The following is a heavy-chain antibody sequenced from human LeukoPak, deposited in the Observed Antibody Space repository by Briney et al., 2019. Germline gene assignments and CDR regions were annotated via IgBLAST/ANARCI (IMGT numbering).Heavy chain of an antibody. CDR1: GGSISSGGYY. V-gene: IGHV4-30-2*01. Sequence: SETLSLTCTVSGGSISSGGYYWSWIRQPPGKGLEWIGYIYHSGSTYYNPSLKSRVTISVDRSKNQFSLKLSSVTAADTAVYYCASYDSSGYPSFDYWGQGTLVTVSS. CDR3: ASYDSSGYPSFDY. J-gene: IGHJ4*02. D-gene: IGHD3-22*01. CDR2: IYHSGST.